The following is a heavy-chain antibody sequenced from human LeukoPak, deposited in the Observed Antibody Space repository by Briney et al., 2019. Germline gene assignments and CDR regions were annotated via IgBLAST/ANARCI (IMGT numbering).Heavy chain of an antibody. J-gene: IGHJ4*02. CDR2: INPNSGGT. Sequence: ASVKVSCKASGYTFTGYYMHWVRQAPGQGLEWMGWINPNSGGTNYAQKFQGRVTMTRDTSISTAYMELRRLRSDDTAVYYCASHSSSYQNFDYWGQGTLVTVSS. CDR3: ASHSSSYQNFDY. D-gene: IGHD6-6*01. CDR1: GYTFTGYY. V-gene: IGHV1-2*02.